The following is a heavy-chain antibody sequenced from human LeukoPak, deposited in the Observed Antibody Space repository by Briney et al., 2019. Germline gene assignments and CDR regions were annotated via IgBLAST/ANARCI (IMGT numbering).Heavy chain of an antibody. J-gene: IGHJ4*02. Sequence: GASVKVSCKASGGTFISYAISWVRQAPGQGLEWMGGIIPIFGTANYAQKFQGRVTITADESTSTAYMELSSLRSEDTAVYYCARVWVAAAGHFDYWGQGTLVTVSS. CDR3: ARVWVAAAGHFDY. D-gene: IGHD6-13*01. V-gene: IGHV1-69*13. CDR2: IIPIFGTA. CDR1: GGTFISYA.